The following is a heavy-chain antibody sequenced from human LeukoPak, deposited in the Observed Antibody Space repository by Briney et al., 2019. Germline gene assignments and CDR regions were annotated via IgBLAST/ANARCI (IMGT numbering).Heavy chain of an antibody. CDR3: ARESGIAAAGSFDY. J-gene: IGHJ4*02. Sequence: PSETLSLTCTVSGSSISSYYWSWIRQPPGKGLEWIGQISYSGRTFYKPSLKSRVNISLDTSKNQFSLKMSSVTAADTAVYYCARESGIAAAGSFDYWGQGTLVTVSS. CDR2: ISYSGRT. CDR1: GSSISSYY. V-gene: IGHV4-59*01. D-gene: IGHD6-13*01.